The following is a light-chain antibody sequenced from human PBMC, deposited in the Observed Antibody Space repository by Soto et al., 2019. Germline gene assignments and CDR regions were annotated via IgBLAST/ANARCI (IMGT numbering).Light chain of an antibody. CDR2: EVN. Sequence: HSALTQPPSASGSLGQSVTISCTGTSSDIGSYDYVSWYQQHPGRAPKLIIFEVNKRPSGVPDRFSGSKSGNTASLIVSGLQPDDEAEYHCTSYTGDDFTFIFGTGTKVTV. J-gene: IGLJ1*01. CDR1: SSDIGSYDY. V-gene: IGLV2-8*01. CDR3: TSYTGDDFTFI.